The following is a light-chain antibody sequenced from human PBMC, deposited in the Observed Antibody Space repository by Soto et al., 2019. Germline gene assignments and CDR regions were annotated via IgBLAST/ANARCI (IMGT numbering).Light chain of an antibody. CDR1: SSNTGAGYD. CDR3: QSYDTSLSVHV. CDR2: GDN. V-gene: IGLV1-40*01. Sequence: QSVLTQPPSVSGAPGQRVTVSCTGSSSNTGAGYDVHWYQQFPGTAPKLLIYGDNNRPSGVPDRFSGSKSGTSASLAIAGLQAEDEADYYCQSYDTSLSVHVFGSGTKVTV. J-gene: IGLJ1*01.